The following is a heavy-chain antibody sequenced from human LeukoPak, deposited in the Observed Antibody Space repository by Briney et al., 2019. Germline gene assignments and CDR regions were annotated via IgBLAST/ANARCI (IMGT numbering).Heavy chain of an antibody. CDR2: INPNSGGT. CDR3: ARRLGDSSGWGFDY. D-gene: IGHD6-19*01. J-gene: IGHJ4*02. CDR1: GYTFTGYY. Sequence: ASVKVSCTASGYTFTGYYMHWVRQAPGQGLEWMGWINPNSGGTNYAQRFQGWVTMTRDTSISTAYMELSRLRSDDTAVYYCARRLGDSSGWGFDYWGQGTLVTVSS. V-gene: IGHV1-2*04.